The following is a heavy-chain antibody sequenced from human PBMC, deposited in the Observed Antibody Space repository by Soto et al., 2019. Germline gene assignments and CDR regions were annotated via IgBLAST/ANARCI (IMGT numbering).Heavy chain of an antibody. CDR1: GFTFTSSA. Sequence: SVKVSCKASGFTFTSSAVQWVRQARGQRLEWIGWIVVGSGNTNYAQKFQERVTITRDMSTSTAYMELSSLRSEDTAVYYCAADHMGLRYYYYGMDVWGQGTTVTVSS. CDR2: IVVGSGNT. J-gene: IGHJ6*02. V-gene: IGHV1-58*01. CDR3: AADHMGLRYYYYGMDV. D-gene: IGHD2-21*01.